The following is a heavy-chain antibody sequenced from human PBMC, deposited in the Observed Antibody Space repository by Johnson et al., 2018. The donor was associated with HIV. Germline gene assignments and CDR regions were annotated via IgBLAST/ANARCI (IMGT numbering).Heavy chain of an antibody. CDR1: GFTFSNAW. J-gene: IGHJ3*02. CDR3: ARALSWFDALDI. CDR2: IRYDESNK. V-gene: IGHV3-30*02. D-gene: IGHD6-13*01. Sequence: QVQLVESGGGLVQPGGSLRLSCAASGFTFSNAWMSWVRQAPGKGLEWVTFIRYDESNKYYADSVKGRLTISRDNSKNTLFLQMNSLRAEDTAVYYCARALSWFDALDIWGQGTMVTVSS.